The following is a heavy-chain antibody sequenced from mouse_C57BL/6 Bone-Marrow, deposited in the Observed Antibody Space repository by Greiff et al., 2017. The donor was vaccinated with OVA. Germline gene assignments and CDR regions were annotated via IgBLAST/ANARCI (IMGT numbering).Heavy chain of an antibody. CDR2: IYPGGGYT. V-gene: IGHV1-63*01. D-gene: IGHD1-1*01. J-gene: IGHJ3*01. Sequence: VQLQQSGAELVRPGTSVKMSCKASGYTFTNYWIGWAKQRPGHGLEWIGDIYPGGGYTNYNEKFKGKATLTADKSSSTAYMQFSSLTSEDSAIYYCARGGYGSSSWFAYWGQGTLVTVSA. CDR1: GYTFTNYW. CDR3: ARGGYGSSSWFAY.